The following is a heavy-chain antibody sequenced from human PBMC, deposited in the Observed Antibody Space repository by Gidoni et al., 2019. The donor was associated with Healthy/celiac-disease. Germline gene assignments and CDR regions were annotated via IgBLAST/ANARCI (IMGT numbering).Heavy chain of an antibody. Sequence: QVQLVQSGAAVTKPGSSVKVSCKASGGTFSSYAISWVRQAPGQGLEWMGGIIPIFGTANYAQKFQGRVTITADESTSTAYMELSSLRSEDTAVYYCAITGTTSDWTQYYFDYWGQGTLVTVSS. CDR1: GGTFSSYA. CDR2: IIPIFGTA. D-gene: IGHD1-7*01. J-gene: IGHJ4*02. CDR3: AITGTTSDWTQYYFDY. V-gene: IGHV1-69*01.